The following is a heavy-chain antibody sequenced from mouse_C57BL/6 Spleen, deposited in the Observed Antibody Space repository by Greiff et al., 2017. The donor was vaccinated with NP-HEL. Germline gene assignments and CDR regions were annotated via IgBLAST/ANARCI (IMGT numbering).Heavy chain of an antibody. CDR2: IYPSDSET. V-gene: IGHV1-61*01. D-gene: IGHD2-5*01. J-gene: IGHJ4*01. Sequence: QVQLQQPGAELVRPGSSVKLSCKASGYTFTSYWMDWVKQRPGQGLEWIGNIYPSDSETHYNQKFKDKATLTVDKSSSTAYMQLSSLTSEDSAVYYCARRCYSNYVGYYAMDYWGQGTSVTVSS. CDR1: GYTFTSYW. CDR3: ARRCYSNYVGYYAMDY.